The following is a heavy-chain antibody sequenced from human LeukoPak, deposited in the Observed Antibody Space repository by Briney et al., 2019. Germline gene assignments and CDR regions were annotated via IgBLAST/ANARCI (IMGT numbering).Heavy chain of an antibody. CDR2: ISAYNGNT. V-gene: IGHV1-18*01. D-gene: IGHD2-21*02. CDR1: GYTFTSYG. CDR3: AFTYCGGDCYSWFYADYYFDY. J-gene: IGHJ4*02. Sequence: ASVKVSCKASGYTFTSYGISWVRQAPGQGLEWMGWISAYNGNTSYAQKLQGRVTMTTDTSTSTAYMELRSLRSDDTAVYYCAFTYCGGDCYSWFYADYYFDYWGQGTLVTVSS.